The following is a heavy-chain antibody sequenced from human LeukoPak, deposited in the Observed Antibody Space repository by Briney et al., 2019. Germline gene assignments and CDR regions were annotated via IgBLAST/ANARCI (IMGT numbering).Heavy chain of an antibody. Sequence: SETLSLTCTVSGGSISSSSYYWGWIRQPPGKGLEWIGSIYYSGSIYYNPSLKSRVTISVDTSKNQFSLKLSSVTAADTAVYYCARGVKYSSGWYVSYYYYYYMDVWGKGTTVTVSS. D-gene: IGHD6-19*01. CDR3: ARGVKYSSGWYVSYYYYYYMDV. CDR1: GGSISSSSYY. CDR2: IYYSGSI. V-gene: IGHV4-39*07. J-gene: IGHJ6*03.